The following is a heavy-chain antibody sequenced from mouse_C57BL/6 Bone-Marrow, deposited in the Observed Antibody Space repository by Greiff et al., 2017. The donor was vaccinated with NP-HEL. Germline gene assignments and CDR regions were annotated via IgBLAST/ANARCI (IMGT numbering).Heavy chain of an antibody. Sequence: QVHVKQSGAELVRPGTSVKMSCKASGYTFTNYWIGWAKQRPGHGLEWIGDIYPGGGYTNYNEKFKGKATLTADKSSSTAYMQFSSLTSEDSAIYYCLYGSSPYYFDYWGQGTTLTVSS. CDR3: LYGSSPYYFDY. CDR2: IYPGGGYT. D-gene: IGHD1-1*01. V-gene: IGHV1-63*01. J-gene: IGHJ2*01. CDR1: GYTFTNYW.